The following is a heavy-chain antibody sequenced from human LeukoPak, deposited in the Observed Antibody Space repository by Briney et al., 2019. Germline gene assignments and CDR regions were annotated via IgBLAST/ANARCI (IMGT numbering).Heavy chain of an antibody. CDR2: ISYDGSNK. V-gene: IGHV3-30-3*01. D-gene: IGHD5-18*01. CDR3: ARRMGGYSYGSTFDY. Sequence: GGSLRLSCAASGFTFSSYAMHWVRQAPGKGLEWVAVISYDGSNKYYADSVKGRFTISRDNSKNTLYLQMNSLRAEDTAVYYCARRMGGYSYGSTFDYWGQGTLVTVSS. J-gene: IGHJ4*02. CDR1: GFTFSSYA.